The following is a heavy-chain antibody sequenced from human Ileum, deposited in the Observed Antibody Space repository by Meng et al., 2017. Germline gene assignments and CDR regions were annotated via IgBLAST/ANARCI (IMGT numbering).Heavy chain of an antibody. CDR3: ATSNDRDDYYLGY. D-gene: IGHD3-16*01. Sequence: QVQLRDLGPRLVKPSGPLSLTCAVAGTWWSWVRQPPGKGLEWIGEIFQSGRTNYNPSLKSRVTISIDKSKSQISLQLSAVTAADTAVYSCATSNDRDDYYLGYWGQGTLVTVSS. CDR1: GTW. J-gene: IGHJ4*02. V-gene: IGHV4-4*02. CDR2: IFQSGRT.